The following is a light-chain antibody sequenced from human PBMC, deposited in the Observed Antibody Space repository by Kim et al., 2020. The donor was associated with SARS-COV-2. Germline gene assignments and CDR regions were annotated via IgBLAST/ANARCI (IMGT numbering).Light chain of an antibody. CDR1: QSISSY. CDR3: QQSYSTPQT. V-gene: IGKV1-39*01. Sequence: ASVGDRVTITCRASQSISSYLNWYQQKPGKAPRLLIYAASSLQSGVPSRFSGSGSGTDFTLTISSLQPEDFATYYCQQSYSTPQTFGQGTKVDIK. CDR2: AAS. J-gene: IGKJ1*01.